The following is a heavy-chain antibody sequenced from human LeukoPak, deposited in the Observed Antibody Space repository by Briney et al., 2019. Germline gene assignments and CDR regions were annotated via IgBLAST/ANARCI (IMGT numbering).Heavy chain of an antibody. J-gene: IGHJ4*02. D-gene: IGHD2-15*01. V-gene: IGHV3-64D*06. Sequence: GGSLRLSCSASGLTFSSYAMHWVRQAPGKGLEYVSAISSNGGSTYYADSVKGRFTISRDNSKNTLYLQMSSLRAEDTAVYYCDAILPLSCCSCGSCYVDYWGQGTLVTVSS. CDR1: GLTFSSYA. CDR2: ISSNGGST. CDR3: DAILPLSCCSCGSCYVDY.